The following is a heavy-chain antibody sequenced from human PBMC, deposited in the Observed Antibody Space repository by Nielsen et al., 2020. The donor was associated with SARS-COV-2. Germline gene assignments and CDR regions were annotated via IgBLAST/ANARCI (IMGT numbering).Heavy chain of an antibody. D-gene: IGHD4/OR15-4a*01. Sequence: GESLKISCTASGFIFSSYAMSWVRQAPGKGLEWVSGISGRGHKSFYADSVKGRFTISRDNSKNTVYLQMHSLRAEDTALYYCAKENFESTDYGEDAFDIWGQGTLVTVSS. CDR1: GFIFSSYA. CDR2: ISGRGHKS. CDR3: AKENFESTDYGEDAFDI. J-gene: IGHJ3*02. V-gene: IGHV3-23*01.